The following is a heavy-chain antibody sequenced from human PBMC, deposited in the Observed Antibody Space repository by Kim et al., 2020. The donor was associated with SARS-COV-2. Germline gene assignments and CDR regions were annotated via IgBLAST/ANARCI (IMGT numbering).Heavy chain of an antibody. V-gene: IGHV4-59*01. J-gene: IGHJ6*02. Sequence: SHKSRVTISVDTSKNQFSLKLSSVTAADTAVYYCARAYGDYAIYYYGMDVWGQGTTVTVSS. CDR3: ARAYGDYAIYYYGMDV. D-gene: IGHD4-17*01.